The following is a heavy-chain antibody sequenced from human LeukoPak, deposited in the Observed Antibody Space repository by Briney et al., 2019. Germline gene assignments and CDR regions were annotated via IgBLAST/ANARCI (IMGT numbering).Heavy chain of an antibody. J-gene: IGHJ4*02. CDR3: EIYTGYDSF. CDR1: GYTFSNYG. Sequence: ASVKVSCKTSGYTFSNYGISWVRQAPGQGLEWMGWINPYNDSRKYEQKFQGRVTLTRNTSVSTAFMELSSLRSEDTAVYYCEIYTGYDSFWGQGTLVTVSS. CDR2: INPYNDSR. D-gene: IGHD5-12*01. V-gene: IGHV1-8*02.